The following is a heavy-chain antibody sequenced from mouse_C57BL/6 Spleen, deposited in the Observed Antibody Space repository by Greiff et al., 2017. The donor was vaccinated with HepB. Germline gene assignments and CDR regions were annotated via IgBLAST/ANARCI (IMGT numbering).Heavy chain of an antibody. J-gene: IGHJ4*01. CDR2: FHPYNDDT. CDR1: GYTFTTYP. D-gene: IGHD3-2*02. Sequence: QVQLKASGAELVKPGASVKMSCKASGYTFTTYPIEWMKQNHGKSLEWIGNFHPYNDDTKYNEKFKGKATLTVEKSSSTVYLELSRLTSDDSAVYYCARGGTSGYHYAMDYWGQGTSVTVSS. V-gene: IGHV1-47*01. CDR3: ARGGTSGYHYAMDY.